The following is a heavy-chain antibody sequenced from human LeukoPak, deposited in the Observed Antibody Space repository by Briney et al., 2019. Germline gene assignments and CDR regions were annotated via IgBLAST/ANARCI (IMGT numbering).Heavy chain of an antibody. V-gene: IGHV3-23*01. D-gene: IGHD2-15*01. CDR1: GFTFSSYA. CDR2: ISGSGGST. CDR3: AREWGGYCSGGSCYNNWFDP. J-gene: IGHJ5*02. Sequence: GGSLRLSCAASGFTFSSYAMSWVRQAPGKGLEWVSAISGSGGSTYYADSVKGRFTISRDNSKNTLYLQMNSLRAEDTAVYYCAREWGGYCSGGSCYNNWFDPWGQGTLVTVSS.